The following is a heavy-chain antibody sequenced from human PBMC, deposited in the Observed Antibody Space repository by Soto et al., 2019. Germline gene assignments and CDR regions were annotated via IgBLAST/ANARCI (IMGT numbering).Heavy chain of an antibody. CDR1: GYTFTSYG. Sequence: ASVKVSCKASGYTFTSYGISWVRQAPGQGLEWMGWISAYNGNTNYAQKLQGRVTMTTDTSTSTAYMELSSLRSEDTAVYYCERSLRYFDWLLGDFDYWGQGILVTVSS. D-gene: IGHD3-9*01. CDR3: ERSLRYFDWLLGDFDY. J-gene: IGHJ4*02. CDR2: ISAYNGNT. V-gene: IGHV1-18*01.